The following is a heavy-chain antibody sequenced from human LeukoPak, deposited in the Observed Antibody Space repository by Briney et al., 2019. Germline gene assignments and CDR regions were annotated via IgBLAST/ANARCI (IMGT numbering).Heavy chain of an antibody. J-gene: IGHJ4*02. CDR2: IYYSGST. CDR3: ARGHYGSGSYYSRGGYFGY. CDR1: GGSSSSGDYY. Sequence: SQNLSLTCTVSGGSSSSGDYYWSWIRQPPGKGLEWIGYIYYSGSTYYNPSLKSRVTISVDTSKNQFSLKLSSVTAADTAVYYCARGHYGSGSYYSRGGYFGYWGQGTLVTVSS. D-gene: IGHD3-10*01. V-gene: IGHV4-30-4*08.